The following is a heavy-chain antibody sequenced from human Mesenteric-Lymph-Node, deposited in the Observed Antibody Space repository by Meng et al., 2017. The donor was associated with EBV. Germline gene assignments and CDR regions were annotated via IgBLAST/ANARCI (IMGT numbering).Heavy chain of an antibody. CDR2: IYYSGST. J-gene: IGHJ5*02. V-gene: IGHV4-61*01. CDR3: ATEFTAKDFGVVPAARWSWFDP. CDR1: GRSVSSGTDY. Sequence: GMVDPSEPLSPTCTVSGRSVSSGTDYWSLIRQPPGKGLECIGYIYYSGSTNYNPSLESRVTISVDTSKNQFSLRLTSVTAADTAVYFCATEFTAKDFGVVPAARWSWFDPWGQGTLVTVSS. D-gene: IGHD2-2*01.